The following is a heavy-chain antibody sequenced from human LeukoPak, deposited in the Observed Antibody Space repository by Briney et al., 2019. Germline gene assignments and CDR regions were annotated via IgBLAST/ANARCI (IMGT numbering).Heavy chain of an antibody. D-gene: IGHD6-13*01. J-gene: IGHJ4*02. Sequence: SGTLSLTCAVSGGSITSSNWRTCVRQAPGKGLEWIGEVYYSGITNYNPSLKSRLTLSVDMSKNQFSQSLNSVTAADTAVYYCARGLVSGWGIAAAGLDWSLDYWGQGTLVTVSS. CDR2: VYYSGIT. CDR1: GGSITSSNW. V-gene: IGHV4-4*02. CDR3: ARGLVSGWGIAAAGLDWSLDY.